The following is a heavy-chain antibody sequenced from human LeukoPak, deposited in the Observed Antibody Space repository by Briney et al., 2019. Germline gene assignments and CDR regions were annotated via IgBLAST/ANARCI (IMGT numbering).Heavy chain of an antibody. V-gene: IGHV4-38-2*02. CDR2: IYHSGST. CDR3: ARVRGSGWLNWFDP. D-gene: IGHD6-19*01. J-gene: IGHJ5*02. CDR1: GYSISSGYY. Sequence: SETLSLTCTVSGYSISSGYYWGWIRQPPGKGLEWIGSIYHSGSTYYNPSLKSRVTISVDTSKNQFSLKLSSVTAAGTAVYYCARVRGSGWLNWFDPWGQGTLVTVSS.